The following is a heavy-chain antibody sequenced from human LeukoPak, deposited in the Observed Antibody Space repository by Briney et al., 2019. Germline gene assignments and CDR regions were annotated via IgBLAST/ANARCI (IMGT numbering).Heavy chain of an antibody. Sequence: PGGSLRLSCAASGFTFSSYWMSWVRQAPGKGLEWVANIKQEGSEKYYVDSVKGRFTISRDNAKNSLNLQMNSLRAEDTAVYYSSLEGSSWYRYFQHWGQGTLVTVSS. CDR2: IKQEGSEK. J-gene: IGHJ1*01. CDR3: SLEGSSWYRYFQH. V-gene: IGHV3-7*05. D-gene: IGHD6-13*01. CDR1: GFTFSSYW.